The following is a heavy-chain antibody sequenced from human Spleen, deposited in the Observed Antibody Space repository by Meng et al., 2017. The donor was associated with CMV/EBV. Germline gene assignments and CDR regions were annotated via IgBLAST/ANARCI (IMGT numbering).Heavy chain of an antibody. CDR3: AKELQGITIFGVVN. CDR1: GFAFSIYG. Sequence: GGSLRLSCAASGFAFSIYGMHWVRQAPGKGLEWVAFIRYDGSNKYYADSVKGRFTISRDNSKNTLYLQMNSLRAEDTAVYYCAKELQGITIFGVVNWGQGTLVTVSS. D-gene: IGHD3-3*01. V-gene: IGHV3-30*02. CDR2: IRYDGSNK. J-gene: IGHJ4*02.